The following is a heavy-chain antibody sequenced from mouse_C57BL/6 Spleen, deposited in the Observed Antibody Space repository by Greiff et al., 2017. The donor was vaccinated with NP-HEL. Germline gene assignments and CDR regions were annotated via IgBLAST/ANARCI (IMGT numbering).Heavy chain of an antibody. V-gene: IGHV1-52*01. D-gene: IGHD2-5*01. Sequence: VQLQQPGAELVRPGSSVKLSCKASGYTFTSYWLHWVKQRPIQGLEWIGNIDPSDSETHYNQKFKDKATLTVDKSSSTAYMQLSSLTSEDSAVYYCARSPYSNYVGWFAYWGQGTLVTVSA. J-gene: IGHJ3*01. CDR3: ARSPYSNYVGWFAY. CDR1: GYTFTSYW. CDR2: IDPSDSET.